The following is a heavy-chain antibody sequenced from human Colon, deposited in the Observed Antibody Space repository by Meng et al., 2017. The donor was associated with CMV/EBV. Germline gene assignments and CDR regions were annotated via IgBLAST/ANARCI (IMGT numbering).Heavy chain of an antibody. D-gene: IGHD1-26*01. V-gene: IGHV4-61*08. CDR2: IYYSGRT. CDR3: AKVGLGASTEIYYFDY. CDR1: GGSISSGGYY. Sequence: GSLRPSCSVSGGSISSGGYYWSWIRQPPGKGLEWIGFIYYSGRTIYNPSLKSRVTMSVDTSENQFSLKLTSVTAADAAVYFCAKVGLGASTEIYYFDYWGQGALVTVSS. J-gene: IGHJ4*02.